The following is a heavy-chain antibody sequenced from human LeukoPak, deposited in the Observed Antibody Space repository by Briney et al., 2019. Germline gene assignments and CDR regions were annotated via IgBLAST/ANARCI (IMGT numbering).Heavy chain of an antibody. V-gene: IGHV3-23*01. J-gene: IGHJ4*02. CDR3: GKGGLLWFGELFGGDYFDY. Sequence: GGTLRLSCAASGFTFSSYGMSWVRQAPGKGLEWVSAISGSGGSTYYADSVRGRFTISRDNSKNTLYLQMNSLRAEDMAVYYCGKGGLLWFGELFGGDYFDYWGQGTLVTVSS. D-gene: IGHD3-10*01. CDR1: GFTFSSYG. CDR2: ISGSGGST.